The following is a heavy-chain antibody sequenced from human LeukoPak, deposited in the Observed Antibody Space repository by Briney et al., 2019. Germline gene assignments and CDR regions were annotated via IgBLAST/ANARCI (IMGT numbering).Heavy chain of an antibody. J-gene: IGHJ4*02. V-gene: IGHV3-30-3*01. CDR3: ARGLFFH. D-gene: IGHD2/OR15-2a*01. CDR1: GFTFSSYA. Sequence: GGSLRLSCAASGFTFSSYAMHWVRQAPGKGLEWVAVISYDGSNKYYADSVKGRFTISRDNSKNTLYLQMNSLRAEDTAVYYCARGLFFHWGQGTLVTVSS. CDR2: ISYDGSNK.